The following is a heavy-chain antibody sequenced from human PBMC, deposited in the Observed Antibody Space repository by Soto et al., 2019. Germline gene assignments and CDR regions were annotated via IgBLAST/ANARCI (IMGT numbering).Heavy chain of an antibody. CDR2: IYYSGST. CDR3: ARGKELLYY. V-gene: IGHV4-59*01. CDR1: GGSISSYY. J-gene: IGHJ4*02. Sequence: PSETLSLTCTVSGGSISSYYWSWIRQPPGKGLEWIGYIYYSGSTNYNPSLKSRVTISVDTSKNQFSLKLSSVTAADTAVYYCARGKELLYYWGQGTLVTVPS. D-gene: IGHD1-26*01.